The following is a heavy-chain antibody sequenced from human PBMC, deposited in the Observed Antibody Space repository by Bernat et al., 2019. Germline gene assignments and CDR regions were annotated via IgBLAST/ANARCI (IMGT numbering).Heavy chain of an antibody. J-gene: IGHJ6*02. CDR2: ISYDGSNK. Sequence: QVQLVESGGGVVQPGRSLRLSCAASGFTFSSYAMHWVRQAPGKGLEWAAVISYDGSNKYYADSVKGRFTISRDNSKNTLYLQMNSLRAEDTAVYYCARADCSGGSCYPRRVPYGMDVWGQGTTVTVSS. V-gene: IGHV3-30-3*01. D-gene: IGHD2-15*01. CDR3: ARADCSGGSCYPRRVPYGMDV. CDR1: GFTFSSYA.